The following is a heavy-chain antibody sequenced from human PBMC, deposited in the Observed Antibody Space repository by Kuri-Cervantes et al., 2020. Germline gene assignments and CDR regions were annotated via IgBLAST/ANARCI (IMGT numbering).Heavy chain of an antibody. CDR2: ISSSGSTI. CDR1: GSTFSSYE. J-gene: IGHJ3*02. CDR3: AISSVEYYYGSGAFDI. D-gene: IGHD3-10*01. Sequence: GGSLRVSCAASGSTFSSYEMNQVRQAPGKVLEWVSYISSSGSTIYYADSVKGRFTISRDNAKNSLYLQMNSLRAEDTAVYYCAISSVEYYYGSGAFDIWGQGTMVTVSS. V-gene: IGHV3-48*03.